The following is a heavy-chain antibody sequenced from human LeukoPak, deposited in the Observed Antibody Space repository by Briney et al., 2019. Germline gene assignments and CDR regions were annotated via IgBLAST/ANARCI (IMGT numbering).Heavy chain of an antibody. V-gene: IGHV3-30-3*01. Sequence: PGGSLRLSCAASGFTFSSYAMHWVRQAPGKGLEWVAVMSYDGSNEYYADSVKGRFTISRDNSKNTLYLQMNSLRAEDTAVYFCARRVLYGSGSYSHFDYWGQGTLVTVSS. D-gene: IGHD3-10*01. J-gene: IGHJ4*02. CDR1: GFTFSSYA. CDR2: MSYDGSNE. CDR3: ARRVLYGSGSYSHFDY.